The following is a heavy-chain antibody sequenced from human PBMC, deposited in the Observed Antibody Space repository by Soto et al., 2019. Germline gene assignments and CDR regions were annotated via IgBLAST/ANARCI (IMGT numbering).Heavy chain of an antibody. V-gene: IGHV4-34*01. Sequence: PSETLSLTCAVYGGSFSGYYWSWIRQPPGKGLEWIGEINHSGSTNYNPSLKSRVTISVDTSKNQFSLKLSSVTAADTAVYYCARDYPLGVLSCSSVSNWYYYYGMDVWGHGTTVTVSS. CDR1: GGSFSGYY. J-gene: IGHJ6*02. CDR3: ARDYPLGVLSCSSVSNWYYYYGMDV. D-gene: IGHD6-6*01. CDR2: INHSGST.